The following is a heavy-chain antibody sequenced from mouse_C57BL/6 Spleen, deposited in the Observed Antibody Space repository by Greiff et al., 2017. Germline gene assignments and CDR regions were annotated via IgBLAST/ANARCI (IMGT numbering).Heavy chain of an antibody. CDR3: ARSLYGSSPYAMDY. CDR2: IDPSDSET. Sequence: VQLQQPGAELVRPGSSVKLSCKASGYTFTSYWMHWVKQRPIQGLEWIGNIDPSDSETHYNQKFKDKATLTVDKSSSTAYMQLSSLTSEDSAVSYCARSLYGSSPYAMDYWGQGTSVTVSS. CDR1: GYTFTSYW. D-gene: IGHD1-1*01. J-gene: IGHJ4*01. V-gene: IGHV1-52*01.